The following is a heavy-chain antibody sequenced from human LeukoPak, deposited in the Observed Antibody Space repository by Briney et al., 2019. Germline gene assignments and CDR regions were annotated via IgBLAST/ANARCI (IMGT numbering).Heavy chain of an antibody. Sequence: SETLSLTCTVSGGSISSSSYYWGWIRQPPGKGLEWIGSIYYSGSTYYKPSLKSRVTISVDTSKTQFSLKLSSVTAADTAVYYCASAVLRFLELDYWGQGTLVTVSS. CDR2: IYYSGST. J-gene: IGHJ4*02. V-gene: IGHV4-39*01. CDR1: GGSISSSSYY. D-gene: IGHD3-3*01. CDR3: ASAVLRFLELDY.